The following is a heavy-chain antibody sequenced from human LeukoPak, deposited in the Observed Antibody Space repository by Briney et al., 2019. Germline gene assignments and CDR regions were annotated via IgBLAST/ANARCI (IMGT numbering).Heavy chain of an antibody. CDR3: ARCITMVRGVIFCYYFDY. J-gene: IGHJ4*02. Sequence: PGGSLRLSCAASGFTFSDYYMSWIRQAPGKGLEWVSYISSSGGTIYYADSVKGRFTISRDNAKNSLYLQMNSLRAEDTAVYYCARCITMVRGVIFCYYFDYWGQGTLVTVSS. V-gene: IGHV3-11*04. D-gene: IGHD3-10*01. CDR1: GFTFSDYY. CDR2: ISSSGGTI.